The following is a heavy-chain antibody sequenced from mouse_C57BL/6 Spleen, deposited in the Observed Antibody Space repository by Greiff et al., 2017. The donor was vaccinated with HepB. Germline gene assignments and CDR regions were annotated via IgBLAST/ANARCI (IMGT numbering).Heavy chain of an antibody. J-gene: IGHJ4*01. CDR2: IGPANGNT. Sequence: VQLQQSVAELVRPGASVKLSCTASGFNIKNTSMHWVKQTPEQSLEWIGRIGPANGNTKYAPKFQGKATITADTSSNTAYLQLSSLTSEDTAIYYCARYPYAMDDWGQGTSVTVSS. CDR1: GFNIKNTS. CDR3: ARYPYAMDD. V-gene: IGHV14-3*01.